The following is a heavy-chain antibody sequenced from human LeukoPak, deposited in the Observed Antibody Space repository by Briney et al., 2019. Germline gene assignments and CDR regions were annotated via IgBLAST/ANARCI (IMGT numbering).Heavy chain of an antibody. CDR1: GYTFTCYY. D-gene: IGHD3-16*02. J-gene: IGHJ4*02. V-gene: IGHV1-2*02. Sequence: ASVKVSCKASGYTFTCYYMHWVRQAPGQGLEWMGWINPNSGGTNYAQKFQGRVTMTRDTSISTAYVELSRLRSDDTAVYYCASDLRVITFGGAIAQPPNYWGQGTLVTVSS. CDR2: INPNSGGT. CDR3: ASDLRVITFGGAIAQPPNY.